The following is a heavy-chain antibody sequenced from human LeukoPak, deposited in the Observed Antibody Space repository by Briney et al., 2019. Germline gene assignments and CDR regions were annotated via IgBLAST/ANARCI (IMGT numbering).Heavy chain of an antibody. CDR1: GFTFRNAW. V-gene: IGHV4-4*02. CDR3: ARAFATYADYTIDY. D-gene: IGHD4-17*01. Sequence: PGGSLRLSCAASGFTFRNAWMSWVRQAPGKGLEWIGEIYHGGSTNYNPSLKSRLTISVDKSKNQFSLKLTSVTAADTAIYYCARAFATYADYTIDYWGQGTLVTVSS. CDR2: IYHGGST. J-gene: IGHJ4*02.